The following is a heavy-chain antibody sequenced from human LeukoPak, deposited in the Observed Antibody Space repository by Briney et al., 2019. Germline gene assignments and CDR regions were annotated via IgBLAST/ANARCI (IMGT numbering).Heavy chain of an antibody. CDR3: ARGHYFASGNYYRGWFDP. CDR1: GGPINNYY. Sequence: PSETLSLTCTVSGGPINNYYWYWIRQPPGKGLEWIGTIYYSGSTYYNPSLKSRVTISVDTSKNHFSLKLNSVTAADTAVYYCARGHYFASGNYYRGWFDPWGQGSLVTVSS. V-gene: IGHV4-59*04. D-gene: IGHD3-10*01. CDR2: IYYSGST. J-gene: IGHJ5*02.